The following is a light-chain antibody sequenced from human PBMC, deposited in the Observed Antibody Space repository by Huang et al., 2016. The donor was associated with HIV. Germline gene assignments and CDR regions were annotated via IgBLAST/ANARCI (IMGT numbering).Light chain of an antibody. CDR2: GAS. CDR3: QHYGSSSQT. CDR1: QTVSRSY. J-gene: IGKJ1*01. Sequence: EIVLTQSPDTLSLSPGERATLSCRASQTVSRSYLAWYQQKPGQAPRLIIYGASSRATGIPDRFSGSGSGTDFTLTISRLESEDFAVYYCQHYGSSSQTFGQGTKVEIK. V-gene: IGKV3-20*01.